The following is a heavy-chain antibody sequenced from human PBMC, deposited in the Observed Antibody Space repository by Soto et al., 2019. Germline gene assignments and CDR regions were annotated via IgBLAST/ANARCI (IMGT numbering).Heavy chain of an antibody. Sequence: QVQLVESGGGVVQPGRSLRLSCAASGFTFSSYGMHWVRQAPGKGLEWVAVIWAYGSNKYYADSVKGRFTISRDNSKNTLYVQMKGLRAEDTAVYYFSSIGVVLGDDSWGQGTLVTVYS. CDR1: GFTFSSYG. CDR3: SSIGVVLGDDS. CDR2: IWAYGSNK. D-gene: IGHD2-21*01. J-gene: IGHJ4*02. V-gene: IGHV3-33*01.